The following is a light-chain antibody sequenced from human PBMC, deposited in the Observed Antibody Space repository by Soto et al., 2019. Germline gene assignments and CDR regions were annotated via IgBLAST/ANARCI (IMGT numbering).Light chain of an antibody. CDR3: QQYSDSPPT. CDR1: PSFTNY. J-gene: IGKJ1*01. Sequence: PGEIATLSCRASPSFTNYLAWYQQKPAQPPRLLIYGAFNRAAGIPARFSGSGSGTDFTLTIDRLEPEDFAMYYCQQYSDSPPTFGQGTKVDTK. V-gene: IGKV3-20*01. CDR2: GAF.